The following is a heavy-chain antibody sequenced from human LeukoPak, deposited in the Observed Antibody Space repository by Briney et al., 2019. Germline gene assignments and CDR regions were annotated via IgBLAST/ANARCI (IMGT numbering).Heavy chain of an antibody. CDR1: GGSFSGYY. V-gene: IGHV4-34*01. D-gene: IGHD3-22*01. CDR3: ASAYDSRGYYGGDY. J-gene: IGHJ4*02. CDR2: INHSGST. Sequence: SETLSLTCAVYGGSFSGYYWSWIRQPPGKGLEWIGEINHSGSTNYNPSLKSRVTISVDTSKNQFSLKLSSVTAADTAVYYCASAYDSRGYYGGDYWGQGTLVTVSS.